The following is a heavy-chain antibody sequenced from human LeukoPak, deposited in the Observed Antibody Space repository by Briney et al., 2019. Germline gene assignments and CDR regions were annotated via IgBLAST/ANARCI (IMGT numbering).Heavy chain of an antibody. J-gene: IGHJ6*03. CDR2: IIPIFGTA. CDR1: GGTFSSYA. Sequence: GASVKVSCKASGGTFSSYAISWVRQAPGQGLEWMGGIIPIFGTANYAQKFQGRVTITADESTSTAYMELSSLRPEDTAVYYCARGIAVAGTFDYYYMDVWGKGTTVTISS. CDR3: ARGIAVAGTFDYYYMDV. D-gene: IGHD6-19*01. V-gene: IGHV1-69*01.